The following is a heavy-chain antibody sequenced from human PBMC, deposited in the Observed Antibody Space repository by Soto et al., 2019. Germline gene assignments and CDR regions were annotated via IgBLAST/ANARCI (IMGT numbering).Heavy chain of an antibody. CDR3: AKDDGAGFKS. D-gene: IGHD1-26*01. CDR1: GGDLSNSG. J-gene: IGHJ4*02. V-gene: IGHV1-69*04. Sequence: QVNLVQSGTEMKKPGSSVMVSCKVSGGDLSNSGISWVRQAPGQGLEWMGGIFPLLAMVDYSQKFQGRVTIAADDSTNTAYMDLGSLRSEDTAGYYCAKDDGAGFKSWGQGTLVIVSS. CDR2: IFPLLAMV.